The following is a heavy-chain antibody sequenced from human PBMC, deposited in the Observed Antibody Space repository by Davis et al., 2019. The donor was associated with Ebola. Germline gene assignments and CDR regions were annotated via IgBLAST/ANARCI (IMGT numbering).Heavy chain of an antibody. Sequence: GESLKISCAASGFTFSNAWMNWVRQAPGKGLEWVGRIKSKTDGGTTDYAAPVKGRFTISRDDSKNTLYLQMNSLKTEDTAVYYCTTDCSGGSDPYYYYGMDVWGQGTTVTVSS. D-gene: IGHD2-15*01. V-gene: IGHV3-15*07. CDR2: IKSKTDGGTT. J-gene: IGHJ6*02. CDR1: GFTFSNAW. CDR3: TTDCSGGSDPYYYYGMDV.